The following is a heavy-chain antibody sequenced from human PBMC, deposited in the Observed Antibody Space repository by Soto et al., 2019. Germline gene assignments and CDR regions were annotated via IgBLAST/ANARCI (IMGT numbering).Heavy chain of an antibody. CDR2: IYYGGST. D-gene: IGHD1-26*01. J-gene: IGHJ6*02. CDR3: AGDPGASYYYGMDV. V-gene: IGHV4-31*03. CDR1: GGSISSGGYY. Sequence: QVQLQESGPGLVKPSQTLSLTCTVSGGSISSGGYYWSWIRQHPGKALEWIGYIYYGGSTYYNPSLKSRVTISVDTSKNQFSLKMSSVTAADTAVYYCAGDPGASYYYGMDVWGQGTTVTVSS.